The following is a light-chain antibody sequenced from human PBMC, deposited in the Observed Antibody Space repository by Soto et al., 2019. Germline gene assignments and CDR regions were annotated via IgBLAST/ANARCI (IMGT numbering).Light chain of an antibody. Sequence: EIVLTQSPGTLSLSPGERATLSCRASQSVSSSYLAWYQQKPGQAPRLLIYGASSRATGIPDRFSGSGSGTVSTLTISRLEPEDFAVYYCQQCGSSPLTFGGGTKVEIK. CDR2: GAS. CDR1: QSVSSSY. J-gene: IGKJ4*01. V-gene: IGKV3-20*01. CDR3: QQCGSSPLT.